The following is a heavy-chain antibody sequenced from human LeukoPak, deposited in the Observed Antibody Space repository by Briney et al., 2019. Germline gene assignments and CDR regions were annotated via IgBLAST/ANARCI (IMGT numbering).Heavy chain of an antibody. CDR2: INHSGST. Sequence: SETLSLTCAVYGGSFSGYYWSWIRQPPGKGLEWIGEINHSGSTNYNPSLESRVTISVDTSKNQFSLKLSSVTAADTAVYYCASEALGYCSGGSCYGYWGQGTLVTVSS. V-gene: IGHV4-34*01. CDR1: GGSFSGYY. D-gene: IGHD2-15*01. J-gene: IGHJ4*02. CDR3: ASEALGYCSGGSCYGY.